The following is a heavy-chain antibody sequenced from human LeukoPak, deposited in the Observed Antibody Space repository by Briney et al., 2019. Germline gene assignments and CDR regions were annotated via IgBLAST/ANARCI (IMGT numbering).Heavy chain of an antibody. CDR3: ARGLGMITFGGVIVPLFDY. CDR2: TNHSGST. Sequence: SETLSLTCAVYGGSFSGYYWSWIRQPPGKGLEWIGETNHSGSTNYNPSLKSRVTISVDTSKNQFSLKLSSVTAADTAVYYCARGLGMITFGGVIVPLFDYWGQGTLVTVSS. CDR1: GGSFSGYY. D-gene: IGHD3-16*02. V-gene: IGHV4-34*01. J-gene: IGHJ4*02.